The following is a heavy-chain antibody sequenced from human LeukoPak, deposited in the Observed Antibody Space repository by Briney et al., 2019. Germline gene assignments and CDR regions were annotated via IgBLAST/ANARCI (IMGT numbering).Heavy chain of an antibody. V-gene: IGHV3-7*01. J-gene: IGHJ3*02. D-gene: IGHD3-3*01. CDR2: IKQDGSEK. CDR3: ARESYDFWSGYYESRAFDI. CDR1: GFTFSSYW. Sequence: GGSLRLSRAASGFTFSSYWMSWVRQAPGKGLEWVANIKQDGSEKYYVDSVKGRFTISRDNAKNSLYLQMNSLRAEDTAVYYCARESYDFWSGYYESRAFDIWGQGTMVTVSS.